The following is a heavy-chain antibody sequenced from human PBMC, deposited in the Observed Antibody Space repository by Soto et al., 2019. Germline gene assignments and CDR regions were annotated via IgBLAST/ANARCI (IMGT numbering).Heavy chain of an antibody. V-gene: IGHV4-39*01. J-gene: IGHJ6*01. Sequence: SQTLCVPCTLSGGLISISTYYWGWIPQPPGKGLEWIGSIYYSGSTYYNPSLKSRVTISVDTSKNQFSLKLSSVTAADTAVYYCATPRGSSLLSYYYGMDVWGQGTTVTVSS. CDR1: GGLISISTYY. CDR3: ATPRGSSLLSYYYGMDV. CDR2: IYYSGST. D-gene: IGHD1-26*01.